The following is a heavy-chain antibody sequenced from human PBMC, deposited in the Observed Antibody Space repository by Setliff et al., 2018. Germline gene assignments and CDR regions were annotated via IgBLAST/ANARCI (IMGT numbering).Heavy chain of an antibody. Sequence: SETLSLTCTVSGGSISSGDYYWSWIRQPPGKGLEWIGYIYSSGSTYYNPSLKSRVSISVDTSQNQFSLKLCSVTAADTAVYYCARESRYYYDNLGTLDYWGQGTLGTVSS. CDR1: GGSISSGDYY. V-gene: IGHV4-30-4*08. CDR2: IYSSGST. D-gene: IGHD3-22*01. CDR3: ARESRYYYDNLGTLDY. J-gene: IGHJ4*02.